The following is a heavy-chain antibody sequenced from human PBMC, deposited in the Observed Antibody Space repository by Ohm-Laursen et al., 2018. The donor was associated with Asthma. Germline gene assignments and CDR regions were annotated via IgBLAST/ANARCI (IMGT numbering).Heavy chain of an antibody. V-gene: IGHV4-30-4*02. CDR1: GGSISSGGYY. CDR2: IYYSGTT. Sequence: SDTLSLTCTVSGGSISSGGYYWSWIRQHPGKGLEWIGYIYYSGTTYYNPSLKSRVTISVDTSKNQFSLKLSSVTAADTAVYYCARWGTTVTYEEFDYWGQGTLVTVSS. CDR3: ARWGTTVTYEEFDY. D-gene: IGHD4-17*01. J-gene: IGHJ4*02.